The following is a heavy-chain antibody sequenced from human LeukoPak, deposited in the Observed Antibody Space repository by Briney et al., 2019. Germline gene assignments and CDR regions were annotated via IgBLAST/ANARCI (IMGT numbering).Heavy chain of an antibody. Sequence: ASVKVSCKASGYTFTSYGISWVRQAPGQGLEWMGWISAYNGNTNYAQKLQGRVTMTTDTSTSTAYMELRSLRSDDTAVYYCARDEYYDSSGYLGPLFDYWGQGTLVTVSS. D-gene: IGHD3-22*01. CDR1: GYTFTSYG. J-gene: IGHJ4*02. CDR2: ISAYNGNT. V-gene: IGHV1-18*01. CDR3: ARDEYYDSSGYLGPLFDY.